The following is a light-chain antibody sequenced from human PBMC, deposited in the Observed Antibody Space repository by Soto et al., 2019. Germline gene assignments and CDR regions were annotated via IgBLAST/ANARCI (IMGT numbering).Light chain of an antibody. CDR1: QSVSSSY. CDR3: QQCGSSPWT. Sequence: EIVLTQSPGTLSLSPGERATLSCRASQSVSSSYLAWYQQKPGQAPRLLIYGASSRATGIPDRFSGRGSGTDFTLTISRLEPEDFAVYYCQQCGSSPWTFGQGTMVEIK. V-gene: IGKV3-20*01. CDR2: GAS. J-gene: IGKJ1*01.